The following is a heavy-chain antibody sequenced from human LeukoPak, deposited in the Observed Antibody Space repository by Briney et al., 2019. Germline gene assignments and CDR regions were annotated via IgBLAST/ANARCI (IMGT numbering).Heavy chain of an antibody. J-gene: IGHJ5*02. D-gene: IGHD3-3*01. CDR1: GGSISSSSYY. CDR2: IYYSGST. CDR3: ALLGGGYYDFWSGYHPNWFDP. V-gene: IGHV4-39*07. Sequence: SETLSLTCTVSGGSISSSSYYWGWMRQPPGQGLEWIGSIYYSGSTYYNPSLKRRVTISVDTSKNQFSLKQSSVTAGATAVYYCALLGGGYYDFWSGYHPNWFDPWGQGTLVTVSS.